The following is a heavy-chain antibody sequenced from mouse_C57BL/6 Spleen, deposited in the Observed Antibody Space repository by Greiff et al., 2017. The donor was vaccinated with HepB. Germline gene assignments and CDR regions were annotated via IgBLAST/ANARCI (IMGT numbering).Heavy chain of an antibody. D-gene: IGHD1-1*01. CDR1: GYTFTSYW. V-gene: IGHV1-64*01. CDR2: IHPNSGRT. CDR3: ARGCTTVVAIDY. Sequence: QVQLQQPGAELVKPGASVKLSCKASGYTFTSYWMHWVKQRPGQGLEWIGMIHPNSGRTNYNEKFKSKATLTVDKSSSTAYMQLSSLTSEDSAVYYCARGCTTVVAIDYWGQGTTLTVSS. J-gene: IGHJ2*01.